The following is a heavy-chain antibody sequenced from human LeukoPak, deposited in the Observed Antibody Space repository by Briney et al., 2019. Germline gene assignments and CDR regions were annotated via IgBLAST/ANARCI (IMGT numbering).Heavy chain of an antibody. CDR2: INPNSGGT. CDR3: ARDASPYYYDSSGYLAFDP. CDR1: GYTFTGYY. J-gene: IGHJ5*02. D-gene: IGHD3-22*01. V-gene: IGHV1-2*04. Sequence: ASVNVSCKASGYTFTGYYMHWVRQAPGQGLEWMGWINPNSGGTNYAQKFQGWVTMTRDTSISTAYMELSRLRSDDTAVYYCARDASPYYYDSSGYLAFDPWGQGTLVTVSS.